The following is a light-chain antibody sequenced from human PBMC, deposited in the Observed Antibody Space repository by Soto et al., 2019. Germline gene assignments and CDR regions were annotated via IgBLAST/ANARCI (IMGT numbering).Light chain of an antibody. CDR1: SSDVGGYNY. Sequence: QSALTQPASVSGSPGQSITISCTGTSSDVGGYNYVSWDQQQPGKAPKLMIYDVSNRPSAVSNPFSGSKTGNTAALTISVRQDEAEADEYYSLYTSSFTMVFGGGTTLTVL. CDR3: SLYTSSFTMV. J-gene: IGLJ3*02. CDR2: DVS. V-gene: IGLV2-14*01.